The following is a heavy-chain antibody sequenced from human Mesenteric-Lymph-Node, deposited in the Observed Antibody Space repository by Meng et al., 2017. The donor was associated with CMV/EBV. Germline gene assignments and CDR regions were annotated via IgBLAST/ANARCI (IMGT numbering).Heavy chain of an antibody. V-gene: IGHV4-34*01. CDR3: ARGSSYDILTGYFDY. CDR2: INHSGST. Sequence: GPLHQWGAGLLKPSETLSVTCAVYGGSFSGYYWNWIRQSPEKGLEWIGEINHSGSTTYNPSFTSRIIISVDTSTNQISLNMSSVTAADTAVYYCARGSSYDILTGYFDYWGQGALVTVSS. J-gene: IGHJ4*02. CDR1: GGSFSGYY. D-gene: IGHD3-9*01.